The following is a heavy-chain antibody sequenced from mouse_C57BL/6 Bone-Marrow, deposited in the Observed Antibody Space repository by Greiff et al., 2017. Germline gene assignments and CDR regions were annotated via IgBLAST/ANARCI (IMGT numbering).Heavy chain of an antibody. Sequence: VQLQQSGAELVRPGASVKLSCTASGFNIKDDYMHWVKQRPEQGLEWIGWIDPENGDTEYASKFQGKATITADTSSNTAYLQLSSLTSEDTAVYYCTTKSNWEGWYFDVWGTGTTVTVSS. V-gene: IGHV14-4*01. CDR2: IDPENGDT. CDR3: TTKSNWEGWYFDV. CDR1: GFNIKDDY. J-gene: IGHJ1*03. D-gene: IGHD4-1*01.